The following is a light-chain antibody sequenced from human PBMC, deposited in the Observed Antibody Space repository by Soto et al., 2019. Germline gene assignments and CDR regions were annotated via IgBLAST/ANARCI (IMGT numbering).Light chain of an antibody. CDR2: DVT. V-gene: IGLV2-14*03. CDR3: NSYTSTNTLV. Sequence: QSALTQPASLSGSPGQSITISCTGTSSDVGGYNHVSWYQQHPGKAPKLMIYDVTDRPSGVSNRVSGSKSGNTASLAISGLQAEDEADYYCNSYTSTNTLVFGGGTKLTVL. J-gene: IGLJ2*01. CDR1: SSDVGGYNH.